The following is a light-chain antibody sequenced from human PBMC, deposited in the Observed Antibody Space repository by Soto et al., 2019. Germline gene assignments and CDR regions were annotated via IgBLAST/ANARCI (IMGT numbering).Light chain of an antibody. V-gene: IGLV2-23*01. J-gene: IGLJ2*01. CDR2: EGN. Sequence: QSALTQPASVSGSPGQSITISCTGTSSDVGSYNLVSWYQQHPGKAPKLMIYEGNERPLGVSDPSSGSTSGNTASLTIAGLQYEDEADYYCCSYAGSRSVVFGGGTKVTVL. CDR3: CSYAGSRSVV. CDR1: SSDVGSYNL.